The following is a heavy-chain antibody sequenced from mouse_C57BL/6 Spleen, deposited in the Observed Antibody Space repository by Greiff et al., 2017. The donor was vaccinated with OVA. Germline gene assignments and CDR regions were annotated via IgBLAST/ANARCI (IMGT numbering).Heavy chain of an antibody. CDR1: GYSITSGYY. CDR2: ISYDGSN. CDR3: ARKRPIFYYVSSLLYWYFDV. Sequence: DVQLQESGPGLVKPSQSLSLTCSVTGYSITSGYYWNWIRQFPGNKLEWMGYISYDGSNNYNPSLKNRISITRNTSKNQFFLKLNSVTTEDTATYYCARKRPIFYYVSSLLYWYFDVWGTGTTVTVSS. J-gene: IGHJ1*03. D-gene: IGHD1-1*01. V-gene: IGHV3-6*01.